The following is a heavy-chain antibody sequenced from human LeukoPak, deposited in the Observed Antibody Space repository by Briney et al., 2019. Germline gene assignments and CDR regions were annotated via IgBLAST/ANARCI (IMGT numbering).Heavy chain of an antibody. CDR1: GDSVSSNSAA. J-gene: IGHJ4*02. CDR2: TYYRSKWFI. V-gene: IGHV6-1*01. D-gene: IGHD3-16*01. CDR3: ARGGGSFDY. Sequence: SQTLSLTCAISGDSVSSNSAAWNWIRQSPSRGLEWLGRTYYRSKWFIDYAVSVKSRITFNPDTSKNQFTRQLNSVTPDVTAVYFCARGGGSFDYWGQGTLVTVSS.